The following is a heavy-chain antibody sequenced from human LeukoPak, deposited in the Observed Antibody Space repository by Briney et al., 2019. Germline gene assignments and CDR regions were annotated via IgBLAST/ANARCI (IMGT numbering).Heavy chain of an antibody. CDR3: AKSYDFWSGYSTSGAFDI. V-gene: IGHV3-30*02. Sequence: GGSLRLSCAASGFTFSSYGMHWVRQAPGKGLEWVAFIRYDGSNKYYADSVKGRFTISRDNSKNTLYLQMNSLRAEDTAVYYCAKSYDFWSGYSTSGAFDIWGQGTMVTVSS. CDR2: IRYDGSNK. CDR1: GFTFSSYG. J-gene: IGHJ3*02. D-gene: IGHD3-3*01.